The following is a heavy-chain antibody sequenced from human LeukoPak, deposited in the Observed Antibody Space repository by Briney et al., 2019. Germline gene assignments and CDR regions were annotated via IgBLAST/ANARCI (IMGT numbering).Heavy chain of an antibody. Sequence: PGGSLRLSCAASGFSFSSAWMSWIPEAPGKGLEWVCHTKSKVEGGTTHYAAPVKGRFTISRNNSKNTLYLQMNSLKTEDTAVYYCTTWVGIEDYYMDVWGKGTTVTVS. CDR1: GFSFSSAW. CDR3: TTWVGIEDYYMDV. D-gene: IGHD1-26*01. CDR2: TKSKVEGGTT. J-gene: IGHJ6*03. V-gene: IGHV3-15*01.